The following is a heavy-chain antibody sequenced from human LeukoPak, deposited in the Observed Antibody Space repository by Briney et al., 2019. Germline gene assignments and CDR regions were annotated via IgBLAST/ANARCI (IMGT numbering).Heavy chain of an antibody. V-gene: IGHV4-4*07. Sequence: SETLSLTCTVSGGSISSYYWSWIRQPAGKGLEWIGRNYTSGSTNYNPSLKSRVTMSVDTSKNQFSLKLSSVTAADTAVYYCARDRGAHLYYYYYMDVWGKGTTVTVSS. CDR3: ARDRGAHLYYYYYMDV. CDR2: NYTSGST. D-gene: IGHD3-10*01. CDR1: GGSISSYY. J-gene: IGHJ6*03.